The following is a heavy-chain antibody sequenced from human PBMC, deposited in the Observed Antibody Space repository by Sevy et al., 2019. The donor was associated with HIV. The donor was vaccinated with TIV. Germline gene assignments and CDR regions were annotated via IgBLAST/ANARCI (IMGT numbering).Heavy chain of an antibody. J-gene: IGHJ4*01. CDR1: GGIFRSNA. V-gene: IGHV1-69*13. D-gene: IGHD3-10*01. CDR3: ARDKYYYVSGSFDY. CDR2: IIAVFGTT. Sequence: ASVKVSCKASGGIFRSNAISWVRQAPGQGLEWMGGIIAVFGTTNYAQKVQGRVTVSADESRSTAYMELSRLRSEDTAVYYCARDKYYYVSGSFDYWGQGTQVTVSS.